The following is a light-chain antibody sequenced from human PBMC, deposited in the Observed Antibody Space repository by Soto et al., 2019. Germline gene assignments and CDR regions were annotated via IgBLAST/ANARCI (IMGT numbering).Light chain of an antibody. J-gene: IGLJ2*01. Sequence: QSVLTQPPSASGTPGQTVTITCSGSNSNIGSNSVNWFQHLPGAVPTLLIFSNNQRPSGVPDRFSGSKSGTSASLAITGLQTEDESDYYCSAWDDSLVVVFGGGTKVTVL. CDR2: SNN. CDR1: NSNIGSNS. CDR3: SAWDDSLVVV. V-gene: IGLV1-44*01.